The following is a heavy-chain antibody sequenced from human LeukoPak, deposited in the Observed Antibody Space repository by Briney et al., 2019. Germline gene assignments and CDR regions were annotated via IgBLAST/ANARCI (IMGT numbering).Heavy chain of an antibody. CDR1: GYTLTELS. J-gene: IGHJ4*02. Sequence: APVKVSCKVSGYTLTELSMHWVRQAPGKGLEWMGGFDPEDGETIYAQKFQGRVTMTEDTSTDTAYVELSSLRSEDTAVYYCATASPKWELLRGAFDYWGQGTLVTVSS. CDR2: FDPEDGET. V-gene: IGHV1-24*01. CDR3: ATASPKWELLRGAFDY. D-gene: IGHD1-26*01.